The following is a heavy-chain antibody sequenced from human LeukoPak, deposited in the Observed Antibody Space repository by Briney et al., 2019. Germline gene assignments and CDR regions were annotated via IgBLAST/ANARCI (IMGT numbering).Heavy chain of an antibody. Sequence: PGGSLRLSCAASGFSFSSYSMNWVRQAPGKGLEWVSAISGSGGSPCYADPLNGRFPISRHNSKNQQYLQLNSLRAEDPAVYYCAKASKNYDFWSGYYPHDAFDIWGQGTMVTVSS. CDR3: AKASKNYDFWSGYYPHDAFDI. D-gene: IGHD3-3*01. V-gene: IGHV3-23*01. CDR1: GFSFSSYS. CDR2: ISGSGGSP. J-gene: IGHJ3*02.